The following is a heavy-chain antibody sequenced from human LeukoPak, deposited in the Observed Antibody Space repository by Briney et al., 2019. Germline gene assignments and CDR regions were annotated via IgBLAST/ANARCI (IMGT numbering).Heavy chain of an antibody. Sequence: PGGSLRLSCAASGFTFSSYAMHWVRQAPGKGLEWVAVISYDGSNKYYADSVKGRFTISRDNAKNTLYLQMNSLRAEDTAVYYCARVVPPVRWGQGTLVTVSS. J-gene: IGHJ4*02. D-gene: IGHD3-10*02. CDR2: ISYDGSNK. V-gene: IGHV3-30-3*01. CDR3: ARVVPPVR. CDR1: GFTFSSYA.